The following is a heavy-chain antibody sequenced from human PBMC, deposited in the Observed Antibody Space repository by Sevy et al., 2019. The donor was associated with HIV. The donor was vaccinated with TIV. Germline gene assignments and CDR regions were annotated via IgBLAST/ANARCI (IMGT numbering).Heavy chain of an antibody. CDR2: ISSSSSTI. V-gene: IGHV3-48*02. J-gene: IGHJ6*02. Sequence: GGSLRLSCAASGFTFSSYSMNWVRQAPGKGLEWVSSISSSSSTIYYVDSVKGRFTISRDNAKNSLYLQMNSLRDEDTAVYYCARYEGSGWYTSYYYGMDVWGQGTTVTVSS. CDR1: GFTFSSYS. CDR3: ARYEGSGWYTSYYYGMDV. D-gene: IGHD6-19*01.